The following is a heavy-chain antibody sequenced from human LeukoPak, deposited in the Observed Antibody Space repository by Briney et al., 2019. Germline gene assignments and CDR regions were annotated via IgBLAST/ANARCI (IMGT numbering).Heavy chain of an antibody. CDR3: ARDPLRFLEWLPSYYFDY. Sequence: PGGSLRLSCAASGFTFSSYSMNWVRQAPGKGLEWVSSISSSSSYIYYADSVKGRFTISRDNSKNTLYLQMNSLRAEDTAVYYCARDPLRFLEWLPSYYFDYWGQGTLVTVSS. V-gene: IGHV3-21*01. CDR2: ISSSSSYI. CDR1: GFTFSSYS. D-gene: IGHD3-3*01. J-gene: IGHJ4*02.